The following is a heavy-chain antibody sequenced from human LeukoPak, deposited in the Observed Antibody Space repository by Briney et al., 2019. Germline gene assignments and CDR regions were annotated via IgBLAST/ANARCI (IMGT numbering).Heavy chain of an antibody. Sequence: GGSLRLSCTVSGFTVSSNSMSWVRQAPGKGLEWVSFIYSGGNTHYSDSLKGRFTISRDNSKNTLYLQMNSLRVEDTAVYYCARSYSGSFLYWGQGSLVTVSS. CDR3: ARSYSGSFLY. CDR2: IYSGGNT. D-gene: IGHD1-26*01. V-gene: IGHV3-53*01. J-gene: IGHJ1*01. CDR1: GFTVSSNS.